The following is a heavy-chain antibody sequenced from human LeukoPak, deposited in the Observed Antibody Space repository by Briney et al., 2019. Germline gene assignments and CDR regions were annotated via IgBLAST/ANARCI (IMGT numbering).Heavy chain of an antibody. CDR3: ARDGVPYYDGSGFYAY. CDR1: GGTLTNYI. J-gene: IGHJ4*02. V-gene: IGHV1-69*13. Sequence: SVKVSCKASGGTLTNYIISWVRQAPGQGLEWMGGIIPYFGTPTYAQKFQGRITIAADESTSTVYMDLTSLRSEDTAVYYCARDGVPYYDGSGFYAYWGQGTLVTVSS. CDR2: IIPYFGTP. D-gene: IGHD3-22*01.